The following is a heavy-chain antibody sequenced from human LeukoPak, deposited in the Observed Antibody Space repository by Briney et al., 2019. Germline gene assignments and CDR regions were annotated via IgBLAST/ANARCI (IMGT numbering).Heavy chain of an antibody. CDR1: GYTFTSYD. Sequence: ASVKVSCKASGYTFTSYDINWVRQATGQGLGWMGWMNPNSGNTGYAQKFQGRVTMTRNTSISTAYMELSSLRSEDTAVYYCARGSNRYYDFWSGTPPGDFDLWGRGTLVTVSS. CDR2: MNPNSGNT. V-gene: IGHV1-8*01. J-gene: IGHJ2*01. CDR3: ARGSNRYYDFWSGTPPGDFDL. D-gene: IGHD3-3*01.